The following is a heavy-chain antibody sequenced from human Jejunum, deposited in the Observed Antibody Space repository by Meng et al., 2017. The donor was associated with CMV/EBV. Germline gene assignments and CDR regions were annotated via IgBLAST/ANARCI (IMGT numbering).Heavy chain of an antibody. V-gene: IGHV4-30-4*08. D-gene: IGHD3-3*01. Sequence: LHGAGPVLVKPSQTLSLTCSVFGGSIGSGNYYWSGIRQPPGKGLEWIGYIHDTGSTYYNPSLKSRVDISLGTSRNHFSLTLSSVTAEDTAVYFCARGSIFVSFDSWGQGTLVTVSS. CDR2: IHDTGST. J-gene: IGHJ4*02. CDR1: GGSIGSGNYY. CDR3: ARGSIFVSFDS.